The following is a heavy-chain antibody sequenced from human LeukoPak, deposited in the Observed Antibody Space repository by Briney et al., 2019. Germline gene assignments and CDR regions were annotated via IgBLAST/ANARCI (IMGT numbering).Heavy chain of an antibody. CDR3: AKGGTTVTTSYDY. D-gene: IGHD4-17*01. CDR1: IFTFCIYA. J-gene: IGHJ4*02. CDR2: ISGSGGST. V-gene: IGHV3-23*01. Sequence: GGSLRLSCAASIFTFCIYAMHWVREAPGGGVEWVSAISGSGGSTYYADSVKGRFTISRDNSKNTLSLQMNSLRPENTAVFYFAKGGTTVTTSYDYWGQRTLDSVSS.